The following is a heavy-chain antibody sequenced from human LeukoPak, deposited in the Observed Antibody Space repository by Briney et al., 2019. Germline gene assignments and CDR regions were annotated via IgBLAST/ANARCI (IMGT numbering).Heavy chain of an antibody. Sequence: GESLQISCKASGYSFTNYWIGWVRQMPGKGLEWMGIIYPGDSDTRYSPSFQGQVTISADKSISTAFLQWSSLKASDTAMYYCARHSVSGGFFSNFDYWGQGTLVTVSS. D-gene: IGHD1-26*01. CDR2: IYPGDSDT. CDR3: ARHSVSGGFFSNFDY. J-gene: IGHJ4*02. CDR1: GYSFTNYW. V-gene: IGHV5-51*01.